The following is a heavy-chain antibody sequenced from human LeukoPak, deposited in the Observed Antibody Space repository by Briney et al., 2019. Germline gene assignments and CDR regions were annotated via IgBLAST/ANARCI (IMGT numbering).Heavy chain of an antibody. Sequence: GGSLRLSCAASGFTFSSYEMNWVRQAPGKGLEWVSYISSSGSTVYYADSVKGRFTISRDNAKNSLYLQMNSLRAEDTAVYYCARDFQYYYGSGSYYYGMGVWGQGTTVTVSS. CDR3: ARDFQYYYGSGSYYYGMGV. J-gene: IGHJ6*02. V-gene: IGHV3-48*03. CDR1: GFTFSSYE. CDR2: ISSSGSTV. D-gene: IGHD3-10*01.